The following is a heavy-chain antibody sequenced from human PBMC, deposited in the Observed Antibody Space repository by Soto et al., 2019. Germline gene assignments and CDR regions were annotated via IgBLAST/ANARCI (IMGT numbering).Heavy chain of an antibody. CDR2: IMPIISIA. CDR3: ASCPQNCIPSSPCCLFFDY. D-gene: IGHD6-13*01. CDR1: GGTFSSYT. J-gene: IGHJ4*02. V-gene: IGHV1-69*02. Sequence: SVKVSCKASGGTFSSYTISWVRQAPGQGLEWMGTIMPIISIANYAQNFQGRVTITADKSTSTAYMELSGLSSEDTAVYYCASCPQNCIPSSPCCLFFDYWGQGTLVTVS.